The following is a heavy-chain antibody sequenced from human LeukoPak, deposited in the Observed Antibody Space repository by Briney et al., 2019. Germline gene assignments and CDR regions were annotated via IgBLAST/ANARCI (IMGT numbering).Heavy chain of an antibody. J-gene: IGHJ3*02. Sequence: SETLSLTCAVSGGSISSSNWWSWVRQPPGKGLEWIGEIYHSGSTNYNPSLKSRVTISVDKSKNQFSLKLCSVTAADTAVYYCARAVYDILTGYPYGAFDIWGQGTMVTVSS. D-gene: IGHD3-9*01. CDR2: IYHSGST. V-gene: IGHV4-4*02. CDR1: GGSISSSNW. CDR3: ARAVYDILTGYPYGAFDI.